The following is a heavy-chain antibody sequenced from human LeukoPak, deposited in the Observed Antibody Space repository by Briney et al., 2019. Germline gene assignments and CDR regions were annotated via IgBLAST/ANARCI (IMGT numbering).Heavy chain of an antibody. CDR1: GGSISSYY. CDR3: ARSGGLYWFDP. J-gene: IGHJ5*02. Sequence: PETLSLTCTVSGGSISSYYWSWIRQPAGKGLEWIGRIYTSGSTNYNPSLKSRVTISVDKSKNQFSLKLSSVTAADTAVYYCARSGGLYWFDPWGQGTLVTVSS. V-gene: IGHV4-4*07. D-gene: IGHD1-26*01. CDR2: IYTSGST.